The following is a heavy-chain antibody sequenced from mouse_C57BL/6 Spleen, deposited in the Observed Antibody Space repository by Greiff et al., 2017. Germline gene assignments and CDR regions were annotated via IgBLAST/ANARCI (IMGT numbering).Heavy chain of an antibody. J-gene: IGHJ2*01. V-gene: IGHV1-15*01. D-gene: IGHD1-1*01. CDR2: IDPETGGT. Sequence: QVQLQQSGAELVRPGASVTLSCKASGYTFTDYEMHWVKQTPVHGLEWIGAIDPETGGTAYNQKFKGKAMLTADKSSSTAYMELRSLTSEDSAVYYCTRVYYYGSSYTRYYFDYWGQGTTLTVSS. CDR3: TRVYYYGSSYTRYYFDY. CDR1: GYTFTDYE.